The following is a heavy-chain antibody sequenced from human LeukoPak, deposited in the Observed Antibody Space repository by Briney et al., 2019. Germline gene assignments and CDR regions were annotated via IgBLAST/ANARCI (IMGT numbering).Heavy chain of an antibody. CDR2: IYYSGST. CDR3: ARLTYSNNWYFRRGLDNWFDP. Sequence: SETLSLTCTVSGGSISSSSYYWGWIRQPPGKGLEWIGSIYYSGSTYYNPSLKSRVTISVDTSKKQFSLKLSSVTAADTAVYYCARLTYSNNWYFRRGLDNWFDPWGQGTLVTVSS. CDR1: GGSISSSSYY. D-gene: IGHD6-13*01. J-gene: IGHJ5*02. V-gene: IGHV4-39*07.